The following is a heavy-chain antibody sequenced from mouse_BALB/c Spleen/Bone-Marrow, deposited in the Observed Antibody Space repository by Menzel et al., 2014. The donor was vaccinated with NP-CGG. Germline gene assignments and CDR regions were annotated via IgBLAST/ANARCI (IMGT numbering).Heavy chain of an antibody. Sequence: EVKLMESGGGLVKPGGSLKLSCAATGFTFNRYVMSWVRQTPEKRLEWVASISVGGSYCYYPDSVKGRFTISRDNAKNSLYLQMSSLRSEDTAMFYCARRGYGNHGYYAMDYWGQGTSVTVSS. V-gene: IGHV5-9-2*01. D-gene: IGHD2-1*01. CDR2: ISVGGSYC. CDR1: GFTFNRYV. J-gene: IGHJ4*01. CDR3: ARRGYGNHGYYAMDY.